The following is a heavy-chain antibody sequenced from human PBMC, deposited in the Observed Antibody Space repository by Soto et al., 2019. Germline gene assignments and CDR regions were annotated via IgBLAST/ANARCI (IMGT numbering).Heavy chain of an antibody. CDR2: IYTSGST. Sequence: QVQLQESGPGLVKPSETLSLTCTVSGGSISSYYWSWIRQPAGKGLEWIGRIYTSGSTNYNPSLKSRVTRSVDTSKNQFSLKLSSVTAADTAVYYCARYGDYYVGEAFDIWGQGTMVTVSS. J-gene: IGHJ3*02. CDR1: GGSISSYY. D-gene: IGHD4-17*01. CDR3: ARYGDYYVGEAFDI. V-gene: IGHV4-4*07.